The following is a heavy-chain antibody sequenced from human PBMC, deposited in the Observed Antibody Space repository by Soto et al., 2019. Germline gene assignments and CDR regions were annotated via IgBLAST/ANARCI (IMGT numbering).Heavy chain of an antibody. J-gene: IGHJ4*02. D-gene: IGHD2-15*01. Sequence: QVQLQQWGAGLLKPSETLSLTCAVYGGSFSGYYWSWIRQPPGKGLEWIGEINHSGSINYNPSLKSRVTISVDTSKNQFSLKLSSVTAADTAVYYCARTQEDIVVVVAATHFDYWGQGTLVTVSS. V-gene: IGHV4-34*01. CDR2: INHSGSI. CDR3: ARTQEDIVVVVAATHFDY. CDR1: GGSFSGYY.